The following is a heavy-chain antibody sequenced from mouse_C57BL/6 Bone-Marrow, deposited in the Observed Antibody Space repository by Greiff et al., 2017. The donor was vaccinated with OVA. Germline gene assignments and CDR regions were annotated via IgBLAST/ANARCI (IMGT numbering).Heavy chain of an antibody. CDR3: ARHPYGSDY. J-gene: IGHJ2*01. CDR1: GFTFSSYG. D-gene: IGHD1-1*01. CDR2: ISSGGSYT. V-gene: IGHV5-6*01. Sequence: EVQRVESGGDLVKPGGSLKLSCAASGFTFSSYGMSWVRQTPDKRLEWVATISSGGSYTYYPDSVKGRFTISRDNAKNTLYLQMSSLKSEDTAMYYCARHPYGSDYWGQGTTLTVSS.